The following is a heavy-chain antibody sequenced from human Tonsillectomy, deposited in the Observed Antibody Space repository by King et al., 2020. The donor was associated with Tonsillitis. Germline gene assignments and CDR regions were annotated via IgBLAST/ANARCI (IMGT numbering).Heavy chain of an antibody. Sequence: VQLQQWGAGLLKPSETLSLTCAVYGGSFSGYYWSWIRQPPGKGLEWIGEINHSGGTNYNPSLKSRVSISVDTSKNQISLKLSSVTAADTAVYYCARGADGGADGCYGWFDPWGQGTLVTVSS. CDR3: ARGADGGADGCYGWFDP. J-gene: IGHJ5*02. V-gene: IGHV4-34*01. CDR1: GGSFSGYY. D-gene: IGHD2-21*02. CDR2: INHSGGT.